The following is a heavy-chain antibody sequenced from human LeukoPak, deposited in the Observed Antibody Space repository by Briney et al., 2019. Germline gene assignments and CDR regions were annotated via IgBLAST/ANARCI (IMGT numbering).Heavy chain of an antibody. J-gene: IGHJ4*02. D-gene: IGHD3-9*01. CDR3: AKVSRRLRYFDWSPPLDY. CDR1: GFTFSSYG. V-gene: IGHV3-23*01. Sequence: GGTLRLSCAASGFTFSSYGMSWVRQAPGKGLEWVSGISGSGGSTYYADSVKGRFTISRDNSKNTLYLQMNSLRAEDTAVYYCAKVSRRLRYFDWSPPLDYWGQGTLVTVSS. CDR2: ISGSGGST.